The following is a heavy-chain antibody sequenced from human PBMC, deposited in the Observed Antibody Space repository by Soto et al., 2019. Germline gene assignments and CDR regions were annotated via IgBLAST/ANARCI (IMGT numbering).Heavy chain of an antibody. CDR1: GHTFTHYA. J-gene: IGHJ5*02. Sequence: QVQLVQSGAEVKKPGASVKVSCTASGHTFTHYAIHWVRHAPGQRLEWMGFINAGSGNTKYSQTFQGRLTFTKDTSASTAYMDRTSLRSEDTAIYYCPRGLAAAGAWGQGTLLTVSS. CDR3: PRGLAAAGA. CDR2: INAGSGNT. V-gene: IGHV1-3*01. D-gene: IGHD6-13*01.